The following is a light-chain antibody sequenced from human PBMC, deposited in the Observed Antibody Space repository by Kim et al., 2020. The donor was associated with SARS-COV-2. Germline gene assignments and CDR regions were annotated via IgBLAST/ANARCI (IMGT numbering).Light chain of an antibody. Sequence: ASPGDRVTIPCRASQDIRNSLAWYQQKPGKAPELLIYDAFTLQSGVPPRFSGSGSGTDFTLTISSLQSEDLASYYCQQHYIYPLTFGGGTKVDIK. CDR3: QQHYIYPLT. CDR2: DAF. J-gene: IGKJ4*01. V-gene: IGKV1-8*01. CDR1: QDIRNS.